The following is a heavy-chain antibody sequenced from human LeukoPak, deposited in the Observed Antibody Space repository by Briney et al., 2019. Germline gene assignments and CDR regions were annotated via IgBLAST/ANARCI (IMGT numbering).Heavy chain of an antibody. J-gene: IGHJ6*03. V-gene: IGHV4-34*01. CDR3: ARTSEGYCRSTRCWAYYYYMDV. Sequence: SETLSLTCAVYGGSFSGYYWSWIRQPPGKGLEWIGEINHSGSTNYNPSLKSPVTISVDTSKNQFSLKLSSVTAADTAVYYCARTSEGYCRSTRCWAYYYYMDVWGKGTTVTISS. CDR1: GGSFSGYY. D-gene: IGHD2-2*01. CDR2: INHSGST.